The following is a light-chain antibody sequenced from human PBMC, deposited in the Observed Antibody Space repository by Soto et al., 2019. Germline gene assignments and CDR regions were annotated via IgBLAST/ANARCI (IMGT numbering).Light chain of an antibody. V-gene: IGKV1-39*01. Sequence: DIQMTQSPSSLSASVGDRVTITCRASQSISSYLNWYQQKPVKAPKLLIYAASSLQSGVPSRFSGSGSGTDFILTISSLHPEDFATYYCQQSYSTPRTFGQGTKVDIK. CDR2: AAS. J-gene: IGKJ1*01. CDR1: QSISSY. CDR3: QQSYSTPRT.